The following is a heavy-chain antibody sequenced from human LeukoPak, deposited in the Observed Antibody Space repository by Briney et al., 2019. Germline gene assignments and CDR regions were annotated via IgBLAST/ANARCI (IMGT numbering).Heavy chain of an antibody. Sequence: PGGSLRLSCAASGFAFSAFAMHWVRQAPGKGLEWVAILSSDGSNRYYADSVKGRLTISRDNAKNSLYLQMNSLRAEDTAVHYCAGDRARVMDYWGQGTLVTVSS. CDR1: GFAFSAFA. V-gene: IGHV3-30-3*01. CDR3: AGDRARVMDY. J-gene: IGHJ4*02. CDR2: LSSDGSNR. D-gene: IGHD5-18*01.